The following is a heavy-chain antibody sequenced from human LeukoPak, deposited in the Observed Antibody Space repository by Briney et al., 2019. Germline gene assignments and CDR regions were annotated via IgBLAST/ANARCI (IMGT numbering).Heavy chain of an antibody. CDR1: GFTFSSYE. V-gene: IGHV3-48*03. Sequence: PGGSLRLSCAASGFTFSSYEMNWVRQAPGKGLEWVSYISSSCSTIYYADSVKGRFTISRDNAKNSLYLQMNSLRAEDTAVYYCARANYNWNTLDYWGQGTLVTVSS. J-gene: IGHJ4*02. CDR2: ISSSCSTI. D-gene: IGHD1/OR15-1a*01. CDR3: ARANYNWNTLDY.